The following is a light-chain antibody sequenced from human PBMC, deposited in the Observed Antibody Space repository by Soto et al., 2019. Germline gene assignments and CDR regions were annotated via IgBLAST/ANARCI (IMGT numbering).Light chain of an antibody. Sequence: QSALTQPRSVSGSPGQSVAISCTGSSSDVGGYNYVSWYQQEPGKAPKLMIYDVSQRPPGVPDRFSGSKSGNTASLTISGLRAEDEADYYCCSHAGSYPVVFGAGTQLTVL. V-gene: IGLV2-11*01. CDR3: CSHAGSYPVV. J-gene: IGLJ2*01. CDR1: SSDVGGYNY. CDR2: DVS.